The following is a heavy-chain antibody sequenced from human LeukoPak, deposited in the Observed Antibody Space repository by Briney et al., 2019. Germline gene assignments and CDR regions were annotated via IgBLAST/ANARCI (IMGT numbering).Heavy chain of an antibody. J-gene: IGHJ4*02. V-gene: IGHV4-31*03. CDR3: ASSQRGSWSRALDY. Sequence: PSQTLSLTCTVSGGSISSGGYYWSWIRQHPGKGLEWIGYIYYSGSTYYNPSLKSRVTISVDTSKNQFSLKLSSVTAADTAVYYCASSQRGSWSRALDYWGQGTLVTVSS. CDR1: GGSISSGGYY. D-gene: IGHD6-13*01. CDR2: IYYSGST.